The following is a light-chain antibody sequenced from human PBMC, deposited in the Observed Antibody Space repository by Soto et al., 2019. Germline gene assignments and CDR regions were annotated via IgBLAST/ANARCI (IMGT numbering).Light chain of an antibody. CDR3: MQALQTPLT. Sequence: DIVMTQSPLSLPVTPGEPASISCRSSQSLLHSNGYNYLDWYLQKPGQSPQLLIYLGSNRASGVPDRFSGSGSGTDFTLKISRVEPEDVGVYYCMQALQTPLTFGGGTRWIS. J-gene: IGKJ4*01. CDR2: LGS. V-gene: IGKV2-28*01. CDR1: QSLLHSNGYNY.